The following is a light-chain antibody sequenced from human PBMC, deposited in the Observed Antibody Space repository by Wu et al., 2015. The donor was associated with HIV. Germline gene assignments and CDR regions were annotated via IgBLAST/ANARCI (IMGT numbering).Light chain of an antibody. Sequence: EIVLTQSPGTLSLSPGERATLSCRASQSVSSSYIAWYQQKPGQAPRLLIYDASNRATGIPARFSGSGSGPDFTLTINTLEPEDSAVYYCQQRGDWPGVTFGPGTKVHIK. J-gene: IGKJ3*01. V-gene: IGKV3-11*01. CDR3: QQRGDWPGVT. CDR1: QSVSSSY. CDR2: DAS.